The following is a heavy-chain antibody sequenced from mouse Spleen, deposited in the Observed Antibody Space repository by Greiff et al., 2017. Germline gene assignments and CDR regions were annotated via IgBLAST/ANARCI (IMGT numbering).Heavy chain of an antibody. V-gene: IGHV2-6-1*01. Sequence: VKLVESGPGLVAPSQSLSITCTISGFSLTSYGVHWVRQPPGKGLEWLVVIWSDGSTTYNSALKSRLSISKDNSKSQVFLKMNSLQTDDTAMYYCARHDPTRDYFDYWGQGTTLTVSS. CDR3: ARHDPTRDYFDY. D-gene: IGHD2-10*01. J-gene: IGHJ2*01. CDR2: IWSDGST. CDR1: GFSLTSYG.